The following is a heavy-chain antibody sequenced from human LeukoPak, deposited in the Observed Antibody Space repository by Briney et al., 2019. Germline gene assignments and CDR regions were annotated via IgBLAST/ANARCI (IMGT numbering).Heavy chain of an antibody. V-gene: IGHV3-53*01. Sequence: PGGSLRLSCVASGFIFNKYGMSWVRQAPGKGLEWVSVIYSGGSTYYADSVKGRFTISRDNSKNTLYLQMNSLRAEDTAVYYCAYDSSGYYALDYWGQGTLVTVSS. D-gene: IGHD3-22*01. CDR2: IYSGGST. CDR1: GFIFNKYG. J-gene: IGHJ4*02. CDR3: AYDSSGYYALDY.